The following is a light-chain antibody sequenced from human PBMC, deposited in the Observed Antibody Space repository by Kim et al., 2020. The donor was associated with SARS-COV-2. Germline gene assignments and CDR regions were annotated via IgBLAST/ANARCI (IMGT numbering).Light chain of an antibody. CDR1: SGHSSNA. CDR2: VNSDGRH. Sequence: QLVRTQSPSASASLGASVKVTCTLSSGHSSNAIAWHQQQPDKGPRYLMKVNSDGRHSKGDGIPDRFSGSSSGAERYLTISSLQSEDEADYYCQTWGTGIRVFGGGTQLTVL. J-gene: IGLJ3*02. V-gene: IGLV4-69*01. CDR3: QTWGTGIRV.